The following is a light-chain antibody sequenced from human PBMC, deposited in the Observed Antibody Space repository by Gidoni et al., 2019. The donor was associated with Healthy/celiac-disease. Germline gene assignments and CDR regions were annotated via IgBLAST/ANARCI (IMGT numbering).Light chain of an antibody. Sequence: QTVVTQEPSLTVSPGGTVTLTCASSTGAVTSGYDPNWFQQKPGQAPRALIYSTSKQHSWTPARFSGSLLGGKAALTLSCVQPEDEAEYYCLLYYGGAQLVFGGGTKLTVL. V-gene: IGLV7-43*01. CDR2: STS. J-gene: IGLJ3*02. CDR3: LLYYGGAQLV. CDR1: TGAVTSGYD.